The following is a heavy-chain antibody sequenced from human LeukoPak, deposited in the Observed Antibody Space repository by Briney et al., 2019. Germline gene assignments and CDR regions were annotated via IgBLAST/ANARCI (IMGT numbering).Heavy chain of an antibody. CDR1: GGSFSGYY. Sequence: SETLSLTCAVYGGSFSGYYWSWIRQPPGKGLEWIGEINHSGSTNYNPSLKSRVTISVDTSKNQFSLKLSSVTAADTAVYYCARVPSSGWNFIDYWGQGTLVTVSS. J-gene: IGHJ4*02. CDR3: ARVPSSGWNFIDY. V-gene: IGHV4-34*01. CDR2: INHSGST. D-gene: IGHD6-19*01.